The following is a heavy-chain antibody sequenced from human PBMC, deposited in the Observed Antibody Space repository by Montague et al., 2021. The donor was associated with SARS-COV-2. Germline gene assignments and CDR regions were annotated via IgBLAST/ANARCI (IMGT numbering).Heavy chain of an antibody. J-gene: IGHJ4*02. Sequence: CAISGDSVAEHRRRSDEHTYELQSRLELVCRTLHEKKRYYDYAVSVKSRMTISPDTSKNQFSLQLSSVTPEDRAVYYCARDPRYSLSWSLDYWGQGTLVTVSS. CDR3: ARDPRYSLSWSLDY. CDR2: TLHEKKRYY. CDR1: GDSVAEHRRR. D-gene: IGHD6-13*01. V-gene: IGHV6-1*01.